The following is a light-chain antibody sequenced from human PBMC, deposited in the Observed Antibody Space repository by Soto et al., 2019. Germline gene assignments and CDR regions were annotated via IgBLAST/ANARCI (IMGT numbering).Light chain of an antibody. J-gene: IGKJ4*01. V-gene: IGKV3-11*01. CDR1: QSVSSY. Sequence: IVLTQSPAPLSLSAGERATLSCRASQSVSSYLAWYQQKPGQAPRLLIYDASNRATGIPARFSGSGSGTDFTLTISSLEPEDFAVYYCQQRSNWLTFGGGNKV. CDR2: DAS. CDR3: QQRSNWLT.